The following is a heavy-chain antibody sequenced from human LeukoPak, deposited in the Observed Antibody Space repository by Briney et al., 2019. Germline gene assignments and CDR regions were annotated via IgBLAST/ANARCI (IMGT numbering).Heavy chain of an antibody. V-gene: IGHV3-74*01. J-gene: IGHJ5*02. CDR3: AKWPSYYYDSSGYPS. CDR1: GFTFSNYW. Sequence: GGSLRLSCAASGFTFSNYWMHWVRQAPGKGLVWVSRINSDGSSTSYADSVKGRFTISRDNAKNTLYLQMNSLRAEDTAVYYCAKWPSYYYDSSGYPSWGQRTLVTVSS. D-gene: IGHD3-22*01. CDR2: INSDGSST.